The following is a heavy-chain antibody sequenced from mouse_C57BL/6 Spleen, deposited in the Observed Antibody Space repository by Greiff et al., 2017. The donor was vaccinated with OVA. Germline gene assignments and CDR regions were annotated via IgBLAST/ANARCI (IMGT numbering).Heavy chain of an antibody. D-gene: IGHD2-2*01. CDR3: ARSGYDPFYAMDY. Sequence: QVQLQQSGAELVKPGASVKISCKASGYAFSSYWMNWVKQRPGKGLEWIGQIYPGDGDTNYNGKFKGKATLTADKSSSTAYMQLSSLTSEDSAVYFCARSGYDPFYAMDYWGQGTSVTVSS. J-gene: IGHJ4*01. CDR2: IYPGDGDT. V-gene: IGHV1-80*01. CDR1: GYAFSSYW.